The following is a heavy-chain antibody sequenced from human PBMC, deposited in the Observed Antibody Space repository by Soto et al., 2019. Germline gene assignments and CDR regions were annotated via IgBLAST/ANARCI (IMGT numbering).Heavy chain of an antibody. CDR3: ARGDKGGFDL. D-gene: IGHD2-21*02. CDR1: GFTFNYYW. CDR2: IHSDGSST. J-gene: IGHJ3*01. Sequence: EVQLVESEGGLVQRGGSPRLSCAASGFTFNYYWMHWVRQAPGQGLVWVSHIHSDGSSTTYADSVKGRFTISRDNAKNTLYLQMNSLRAEDTAVYYCARGDKGGFDLWGQGTTVTVSS. V-gene: IGHV3-74*01.